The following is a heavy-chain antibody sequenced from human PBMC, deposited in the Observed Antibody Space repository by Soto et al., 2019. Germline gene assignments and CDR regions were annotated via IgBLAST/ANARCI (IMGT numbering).Heavy chain of an antibody. CDR1: GFSLSTSGVG. Sequence: QITLKESGPTLVKPTQTLTLTCTFSGFSLSTSGVGVGWIRQPPGKALEWLALIYWDDDKRYSPSLKSRLTITQDTSKNQVVLTMTTMDPVDTATYYCAHRIAARPINYFDYWGQGTLVTVSS. CDR2: IYWDDDK. J-gene: IGHJ4*02. D-gene: IGHD6-6*01. CDR3: AHRIAARPINYFDY. V-gene: IGHV2-5*02.